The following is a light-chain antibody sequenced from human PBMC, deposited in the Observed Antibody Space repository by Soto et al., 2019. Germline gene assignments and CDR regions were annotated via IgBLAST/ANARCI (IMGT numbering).Light chain of an antibody. CDR3: LQYSNWPR. Sequence: EIVMSQSPATLSVSPGDRATLSCRASQTVSNNLAWYQQKPGQAPRLLIYSTSTRATGIPARFSGSGSGSEFTLTISGLHSEDFAVYYCLQYSNWPRFGGGTKVEIK. V-gene: IGKV3-15*01. CDR2: STS. J-gene: IGKJ4*01. CDR1: QTVSNN.